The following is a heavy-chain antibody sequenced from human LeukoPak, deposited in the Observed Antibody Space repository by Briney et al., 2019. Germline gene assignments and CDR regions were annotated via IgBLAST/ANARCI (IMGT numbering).Heavy chain of an antibody. CDR1: GFTFSSYW. CDR3: ARSGCSSTSCYMRGGYYYYYMDV. V-gene: IGHV3-7*01. Sequence: GGSLRLSCAASGFTFSSYWMSWVRQAPGKGLEWVANIKQDGSEKYYADSVKGRFTISRDDSKSTLYLQMNSLRPEDTAVYYCARSGCSSTSCYMRGGYYYYYMDVWGKGTTVTVSS. CDR2: IKQDGSEK. D-gene: IGHD2-2*02. J-gene: IGHJ6*03.